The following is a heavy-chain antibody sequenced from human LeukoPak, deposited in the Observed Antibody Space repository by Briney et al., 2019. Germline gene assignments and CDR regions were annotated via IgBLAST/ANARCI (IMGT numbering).Heavy chain of an antibody. J-gene: IGHJ4*02. D-gene: IGHD2-15*01. Sequence: GRSLRLSCAASGFTFSSYGMHWVRQAPGKWLEWVAVISYDGSKKYYADSVKGRFTISRDNAKSSLYLQMNSLRAEDTAVYYCARSSSRYCSGGSCYSGALGYFDYWGQGTLVTVSS. CDR1: GFTFSSYG. CDR3: ARSSSRYCSGGSCYSGALGYFDY. V-gene: IGHV3-30*03. CDR2: ISYDGSKK.